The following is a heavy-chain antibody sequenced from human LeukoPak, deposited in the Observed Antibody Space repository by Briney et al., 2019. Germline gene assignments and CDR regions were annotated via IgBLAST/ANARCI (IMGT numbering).Heavy chain of an antibody. CDR2: ISSSSSFT. CDR3: ARIGAGSSRDY. V-gene: IGHV3-11*06. D-gene: IGHD6-13*01. Sequence: PGGSLRLSCAASGFTFSDYYMSWIRQAPGKGLEWVSYISSSSSFTNHADSLKGRFTISRDNAKNSLYLQMNSLRAEDTAVYYCARIGAGSSRDYWGQGTLVTVSS. J-gene: IGHJ4*02. CDR1: GFTFSDYY.